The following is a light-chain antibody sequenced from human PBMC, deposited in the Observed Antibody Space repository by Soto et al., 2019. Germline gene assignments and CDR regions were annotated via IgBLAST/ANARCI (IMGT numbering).Light chain of an antibody. CDR2: DVS. CDR3: QQYHTYST. CDR1: QAISDW. Sequence: DIQMTQSPSTLSASVGDRVSITCRASQAISDWLAWYQQKPGQVPELLIFDVSTLESGVPSRFSGSRSGTEFTLTISSLQPDDFATYFCQQYHTYSTFGQGTKGISN. J-gene: IGKJ1*01. V-gene: IGKV1-5*01.